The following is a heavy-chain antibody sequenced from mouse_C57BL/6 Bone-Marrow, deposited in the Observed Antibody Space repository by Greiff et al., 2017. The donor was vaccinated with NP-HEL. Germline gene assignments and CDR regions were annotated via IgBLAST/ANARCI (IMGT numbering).Heavy chain of an antibody. Sequence: EVQLQESGGGLVQPKGSLKLSCAASGFSFNTYAMNWVRQAPGKGLEWVARIRSKSNNYATYYADSVKDRFTISRDDSESMLYLQMNNLKTEDTAMYYCENGNYGVDYWGQGTTLTVSS. D-gene: IGHD2-1*01. CDR1: GFSFNTYA. CDR3: ENGNYGVDY. CDR2: IRSKSNNYAT. J-gene: IGHJ2*01. V-gene: IGHV10-1*01.